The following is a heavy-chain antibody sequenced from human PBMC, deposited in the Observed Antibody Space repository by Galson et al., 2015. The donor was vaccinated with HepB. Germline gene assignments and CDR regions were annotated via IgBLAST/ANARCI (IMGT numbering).Heavy chain of an antibody. V-gene: IGHV6-1*01. D-gene: IGHD6-6*01. CDR3: AREQLGGEAEQLPHLDY. CDR2: TYYRSKWYN. J-gene: IGHJ4*02. Sequence: CAISGDSVSSNSAAWNWIRQSPSRGLEWLGRTYYRSKWYNDYAVSVKSRITINPDTSKNQFSLQLNSVTPEDTAVYYCAREQLGGEAEQLPHLDYWGQGTLVTVSS. CDR1: GDSVSSNSAA.